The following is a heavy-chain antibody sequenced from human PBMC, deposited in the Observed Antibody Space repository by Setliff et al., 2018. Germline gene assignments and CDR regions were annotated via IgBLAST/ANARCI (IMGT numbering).Heavy chain of an antibody. Sequence: PSETLSLTCIVSGGSINSYYWNWIRQPPGKGLEWIGYIDYSGNSNYDTNYNPSLKRRVTILSDTSKNQFSLILSSVTAADTSVYYCARVDWGYSSNWSIDDWGQGTLVTVSS. CDR3: ARVDWGYSSNWSIDD. D-gene: IGHD6-13*01. CDR2: IDYSGNSNYDT. CDR1: GGSINSYY. J-gene: IGHJ4*02. V-gene: IGHV4-59*01.